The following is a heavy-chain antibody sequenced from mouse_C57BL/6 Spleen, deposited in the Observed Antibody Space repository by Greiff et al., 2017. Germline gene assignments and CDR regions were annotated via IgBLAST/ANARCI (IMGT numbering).Heavy chain of an antibody. CDR1: GYSITSGYY. Sequence: EVQLVESGPGLVKPSQSLSLTCSVTGYSITSGYYWNWIRQFPGNKLEWMGYISYDGSNNYNPSLKNRISITRDTSKNQFFLKLNSVTTEDTATYYCAREGITTVVEGYFDYWGQGTTLTVSS. CDR3: AREGITTVVEGYFDY. V-gene: IGHV3-6*01. J-gene: IGHJ2*01. CDR2: ISYDGSN. D-gene: IGHD1-1*01.